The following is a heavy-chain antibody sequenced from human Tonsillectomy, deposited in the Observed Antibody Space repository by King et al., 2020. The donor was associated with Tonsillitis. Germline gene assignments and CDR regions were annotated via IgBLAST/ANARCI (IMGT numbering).Heavy chain of an antibody. CDR1: GFTFSDHD. Sequence: VQLVESGGGLVQPGGPLRLSCTASGFTFSDHDMDWVRQAPGKGLEWVGRSRSKNKGYTTEYAASVKGRFTISRDASMNSLYLQLNSLKTEDTAVYYCAIFRRTWGYWGQGTLVTVSS. V-gene: IGHV3-72*01. CDR3: AIFRRTWGY. CDR2: SRSKNKGYTT. J-gene: IGHJ4*02. D-gene: IGHD3-16*01.